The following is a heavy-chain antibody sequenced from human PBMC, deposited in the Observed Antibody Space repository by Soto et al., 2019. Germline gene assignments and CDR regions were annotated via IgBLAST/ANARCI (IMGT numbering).Heavy chain of an antibody. CDR1: GYTFTGYY. D-gene: IGHD3-9*01. CDR3: ARDRDXRPYYDILTGPVRGFDP. Sequence: GASVKVSCKASGYTFTGYYMHWVRQAPGQGLEWMGWINPNSGGTNYAQKFQGRVTMTRDTSISTAYMELSRLRSDDTAVYYCARDRDXRPYYDILTGPVRGFDPWGQGTLVTVSS. J-gene: IGHJ5*02. V-gene: IGHV1-2*02. CDR2: INPNSGGT.